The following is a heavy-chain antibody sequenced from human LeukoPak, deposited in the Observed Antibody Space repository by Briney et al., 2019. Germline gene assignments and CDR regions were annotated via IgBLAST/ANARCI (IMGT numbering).Heavy chain of an antibody. CDR2: IIPMFGTT. CDR3: ARVPYYYGMDV. CDR1: GGTFSSYP. Sequence: SVKVSCKASGGTFSSYPISWVRQAPGQGLAWMGGIIPMFGTTNYALKFQGRVTITADESTSTAYMELSSLDSEDTAVYYCARVPYYYGMDVWGQGTTVTVSS. J-gene: IGHJ6*02. V-gene: IGHV1-69*13.